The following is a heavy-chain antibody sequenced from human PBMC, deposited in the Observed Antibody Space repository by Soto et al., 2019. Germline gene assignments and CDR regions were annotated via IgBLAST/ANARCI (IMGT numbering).Heavy chain of an antibody. CDR2: IYKSGSI. V-gene: IGHV4-39*01. D-gene: IGHD3-3*01. J-gene: IGHJ5*02. Sequence: SETLSLTCTVSGGSISSSSYYWGWIRQPPGKGLEWIGSIYKSGSIYYNPSLKSRVTISVDTSKNQFSLKLNSVTAADTAVYYCAREWMSPGWFDPWGQGPLVTVSS. CDR3: AREWMSPGWFDP. CDR1: GGSISSSSYY.